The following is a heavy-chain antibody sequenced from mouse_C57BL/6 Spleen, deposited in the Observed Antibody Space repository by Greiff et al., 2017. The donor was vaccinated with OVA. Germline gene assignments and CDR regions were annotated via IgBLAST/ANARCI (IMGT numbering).Heavy chain of an antibody. V-gene: IGHV2-6*03. CDR1: GFSLTSYG. D-gene: IGHD2-12*01. J-gene: IGHJ4*01. CDR2: IWSDGST. Sequence: QVQLKQSGPGLVAPSQSLSITCTVSGFSLTSYGVHWVRQPPGKGLEWLVVIWSDGSTTYNSALKSRLSISKDNSKSQVFLKMNSLQTDDTAMYYCASSYLFYYAMDYWGQGTSVTVSS. CDR3: ASSYLFYYAMDY.